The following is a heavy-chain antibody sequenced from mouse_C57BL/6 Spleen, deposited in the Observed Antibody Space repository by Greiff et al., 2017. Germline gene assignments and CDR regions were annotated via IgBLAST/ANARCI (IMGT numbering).Heavy chain of an antibody. J-gene: IGHJ4*01. Sequence: EVKVEESGGGLVQPGGSMKLSCVASGFTFSNYWMNWVRQSPEKGLEWVAQIRLKSDNYATHYAESVKGRFTISRDDSKSSVYLQMNNLRAEDTGSYYCTNQGYYDGAMDYWGQGTSVTVSS. CDR1: GFTFSNYW. CDR3: TNQGYYDGAMDY. V-gene: IGHV6-3*01. D-gene: IGHD1-1*01. CDR2: IRLKSDNYAT.